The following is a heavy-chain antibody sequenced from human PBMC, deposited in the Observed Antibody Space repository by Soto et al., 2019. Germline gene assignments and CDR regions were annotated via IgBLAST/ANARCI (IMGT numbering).Heavy chain of an antibody. J-gene: IGHJ6*02. D-gene: IGHD3-10*01. CDR2: VDPSGSYT. Sequence: REALKISWKGSGYSFTSYWISWVRQMPGEGLGGMGGVDPSGSYTNYNPSFQGHVTLSADKSLSTAYLQWSSLKASDTAMYYCATSPWSSASEYYYGMDVWGQGTTGNGSS. CDR1: GYSFTSYW. CDR3: ATSPWSSASEYYYGMDV. V-gene: IGHV5-10-1*01.